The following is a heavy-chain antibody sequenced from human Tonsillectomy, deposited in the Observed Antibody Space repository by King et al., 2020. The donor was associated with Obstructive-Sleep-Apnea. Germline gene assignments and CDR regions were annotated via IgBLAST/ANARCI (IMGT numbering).Heavy chain of an antibody. V-gene: IGHV4-38-2*02. CDR1: SYSISSGYY. Sequence: VQLQESGPGLVKPSETLSLTCTVSSYSISSGYYWGWIRQSPGKGLEWLASIYRSGDTYYTPSLKSRITISVDTSKNQFSLRLSSVPAADPAVYYCARARQQLLPDFDYWGQGTLVTVSS. CDR3: ARARQQLLPDFDY. CDR2: IYRSGDT. J-gene: IGHJ4*02. D-gene: IGHD6-13*01.